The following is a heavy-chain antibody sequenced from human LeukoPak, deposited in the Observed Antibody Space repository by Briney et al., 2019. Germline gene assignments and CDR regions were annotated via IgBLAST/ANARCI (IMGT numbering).Heavy chain of an antibody. V-gene: IGHV3-23*01. CDR3: AKEWSRGVIFDY. Sequence: PGGSLRLSCAASGFTFSNYAMTWVRQAPGKGLEWVSSIISSGAITYHADSVKGRFTISRDNSKSTLYLQMTSLRAEDSAVYYCAKEWSRGVIFDYWGQGTLVTVSS. J-gene: IGHJ4*02. CDR1: GFTFSNYA. D-gene: IGHD3-10*01. CDR2: IISSGAIT.